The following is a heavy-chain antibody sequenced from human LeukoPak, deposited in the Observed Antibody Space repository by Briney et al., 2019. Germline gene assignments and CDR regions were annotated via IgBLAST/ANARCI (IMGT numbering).Heavy chain of an antibody. CDR1: GFTFSSYA. Sequence: PGGSLRLSCAASGFTFSSYAMSWVRQAPGKGLEWVSAISGSGGSTYYADSVKGRFTISRDNSKNTFYLQMNSLRVEDTAVYYCARGTGSGWFYFDNWGQGTLVTTSS. CDR3: ARGTGSGWFYFDN. CDR2: ISGSGGST. D-gene: IGHD6-19*01. V-gene: IGHV3-23*01. J-gene: IGHJ4*02.